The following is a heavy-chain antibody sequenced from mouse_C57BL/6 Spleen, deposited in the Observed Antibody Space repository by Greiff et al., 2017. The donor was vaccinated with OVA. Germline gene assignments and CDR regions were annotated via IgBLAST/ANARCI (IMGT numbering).Heavy chain of an antibody. J-gene: IGHJ3*01. Sequence: VQLQQSGPELVKPGASVKISCKASGYTFTDYYMNWVKQSHGKSLEWIGDINPNNGGTSYNQKFKGKATLTVDKSSSTAYMELRSLTSEDSAVYYCAGGGYSNFFAYWGQGTLVTVSA. CDR3: AGGGYSNFFAY. V-gene: IGHV1-26*01. CDR2: INPNNGGT. CDR1: GYTFTDYY. D-gene: IGHD2-5*01.